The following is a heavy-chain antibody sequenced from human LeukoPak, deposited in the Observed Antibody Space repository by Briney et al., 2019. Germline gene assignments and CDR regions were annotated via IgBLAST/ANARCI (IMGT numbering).Heavy chain of an antibody. CDR1: GGSISSYY. V-gene: IGHV4-59*01. D-gene: IGHD2-2*01. CDR3: ARAPGEDCSSTSCTQPNYYYYYYMDV. Sequence: SETLSLTCTVSGGSISSYYWSWIRQPPGKGLEWIGYIYYSGSTNYNPSLTSRVTISVDTSKNQFSLKLSSVTAADTAVYYCARAPGEDCSSTSCTQPNYYYYYYMDVWGKGTTVTVSS. CDR2: IYYSGST. J-gene: IGHJ6*03.